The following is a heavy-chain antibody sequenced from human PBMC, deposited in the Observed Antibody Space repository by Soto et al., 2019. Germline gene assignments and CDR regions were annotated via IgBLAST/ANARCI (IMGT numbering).Heavy chain of an antibody. V-gene: IGHV3-23*01. Sequence: EVQLLESGGGLEQPGGSQRLSCAASGFTFSSYAMSWVRQAPGKGLEWISALSGSGGSTYYADSVKGRFTISRDNSKNTLHLQMNSLTAEDTAVYYCAKNVGNSPVAYMDVWGKGTTVTVSS. D-gene: IGHD1-26*01. CDR3: AKNVGNSPVAYMDV. CDR2: LSGSGGST. CDR1: GFTFSSYA. J-gene: IGHJ6*03.